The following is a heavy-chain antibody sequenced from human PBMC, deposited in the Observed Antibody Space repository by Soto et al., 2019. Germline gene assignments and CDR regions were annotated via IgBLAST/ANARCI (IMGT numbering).Heavy chain of an antibody. CDR3: AKELGGYSYGYELDH. CDR1: GFTFDIYA. CDR2: ISWNSGTR. V-gene: IGHV3-9*01. J-gene: IGHJ4*02. Sequence: EVQLVDSGGGLVQPGRSLRLSCAASGFTFDIYAMHWVRQAPGKGLEWVSSISWNSGTRGYADSVKGRFTISRDNAKNSLYLQMDSLRTEDTAFYCCAKELGGYSYGYELDHWGQGTLVAVSS. D-gene: IGHD5-18*01.